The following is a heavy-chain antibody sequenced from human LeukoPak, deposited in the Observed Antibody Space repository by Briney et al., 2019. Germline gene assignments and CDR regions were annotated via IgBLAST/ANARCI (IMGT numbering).Heavy chain of an antibody. CDR2: ISSSSSDI. CDR3: ARIPLRGNDFWSGYLVNYYMDV. Sequence: GSLRLSCAASGFTFSSYSMNWVRQAPGKGLEWVSSISSSSSDIYYADSVKGRFTISRDNAKNSLYLQMNSLRAEDTAVYYCARIPLRGNDFWSGYLVNYYMDVWGKGTTVTVSS. J-gene: IGHJ6*03. CDR1: GFTFSSYS. V-gene: IGHV3-21*01. D-gene: IGHD3-3*01.